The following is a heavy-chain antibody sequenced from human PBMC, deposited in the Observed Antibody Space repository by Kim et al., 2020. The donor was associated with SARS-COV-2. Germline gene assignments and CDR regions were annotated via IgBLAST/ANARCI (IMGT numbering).Heavy chain of an antibody. D-gene: IGHD1-7*01. CDR1: GGSVSSGSYY. J-gene: IGHJ4*02. CDR3: ARDGTTGTTPTGLGTRIN. Sequence: SETLSLTCTVSGGSVSSGSYYWSWIRQPPGKGLEWIGYIYYSGSTNYNPSLKSRVTISVDTSKNQFSLKLSSVTAADTAVYYCARDGTTGTTPTGLGTRINWGQGTLVTVSS. V-gene: IGHV4-61*01. CDR2: IYYSGST.